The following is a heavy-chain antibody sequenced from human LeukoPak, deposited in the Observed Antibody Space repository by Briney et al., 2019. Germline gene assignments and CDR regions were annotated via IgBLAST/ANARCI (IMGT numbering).Heavy chain of an antibody. CDR1: GYTFTSYG. J-gene: IGHJ6*04. CDR3: ARDQGKEYSSSWYPFYYYYYGMDV. D-gene: IGHD6-13*01. V-gene: IGHV1-18*04. Sequence: APVKVSCKASGYTFTSYGISWVRQAPGQGLEWMGWISAYNGNTNYAQKLQGRVTMTTDTSTSTAYMELRSLRSDDTAVYYCARDQGKEYSSSWYPFYYYYYGMDVWGKGTTVTVSS. CDR2: ISAYNGNT.